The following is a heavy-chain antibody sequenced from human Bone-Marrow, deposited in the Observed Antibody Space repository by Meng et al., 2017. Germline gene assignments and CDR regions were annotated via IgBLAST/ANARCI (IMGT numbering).Heavy chain of an antibody. CDR1: GFTFSSYE. CDR3: ARGGYYYYYYYYGMDV. Sequence: GGSLRLSCAASGFTFSSYEMNWVRQAPGKGLEWVSYISSGGRTIYYADSVKGRFTISRDNAKNSLYLQMNSLRAEDTAVYYCARGGYYYYYYYYGMDVWGQGTTVTVSS. V-gene: IGHV3-48*03. D-gene: IGHD3-22*01. CDR2: ISSGGRTI. J-gene: IGHJ6*02.